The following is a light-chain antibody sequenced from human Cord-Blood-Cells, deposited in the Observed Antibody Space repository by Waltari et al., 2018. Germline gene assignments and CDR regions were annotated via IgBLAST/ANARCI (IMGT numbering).Light chain of an antibody. CDR2: GAS. J-gene: IGKJ2*01. Sequence: EIVMTQSPATLSVSPVERATLSCRASQSVSSNLAWYQQKPGQAPRLLIYGASTRATGIPARFSGSGSGTEFTLTISSLQSEDFAVYYCQQYNNWPPVDTFGQGTKLEIK. CDR1: QSVSSN. CDR3: QQYNNWPPVDT. V-gene: IGKV3-15*01.